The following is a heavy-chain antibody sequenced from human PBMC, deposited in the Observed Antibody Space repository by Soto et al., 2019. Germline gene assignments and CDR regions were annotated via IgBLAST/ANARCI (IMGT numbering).Heavy chain of an antibody. CDR3: ARPQAKRARYFNYGLDV. CDR2: VDPRASST. Sequence: QVQLVQSGAEVKEPGASVKVSCKASGYTFTDYYMSWVRQVPGQGLEWVGIVDPRASSTTYTQKVQGRSTMTRAPSTSTVYMELNSPTSEDTAVYYCARPQAKRARYFNYGLDVWGQGTTVTVSS. J-gene: IGHJ6*02. D-gene: IGHD5-18*01. V-gene: IGHV1-46*01. CDR1: GYTFTDYY.